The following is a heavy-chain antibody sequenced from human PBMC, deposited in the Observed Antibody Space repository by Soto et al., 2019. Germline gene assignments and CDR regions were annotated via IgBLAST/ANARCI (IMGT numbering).Heavy chain of an antibody. CDR2: VYYSGST. V-gene: IGHV4-30-4*07. CDR3: ARVRSQLGYYYYGMDV. CDR1: GGSFKSGSYS. D-gene: IGHD6-13*01. J-gene: IGHJ6*02. Sequence: SETLSLTCTVSGGSFKSGSYSWSWIRQPPGKGLEWIGYVYYSGSTYYNPSLKSRVTISVDTSKNQFSLKLSSVTAADTAVYYCARVRSQLGYYYYGMDVWGQGTTVTVSS.